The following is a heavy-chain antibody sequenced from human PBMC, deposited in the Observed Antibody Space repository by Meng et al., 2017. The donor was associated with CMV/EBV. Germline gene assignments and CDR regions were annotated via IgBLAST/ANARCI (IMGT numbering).Heavy chain of an antibody. Sequence: TSVKVSCKASGFTFTSSAVQWVRQARGQRLEWIGWIVVGSGNTNYAQKFQERVTITRDMSTSTAYMELSSLRSEDTAVYYCAAEQYCSGGSCYGSSVGEGAFDIWGQGTMVTVSS. J-gene: IGHJ3*02. V-gene: IGHV1-58*01. CDR2: IVVGSGNT. CDR1: GFTFTSSA. CDR3: AAEQYCSGGSCYGSSVGEGAFDI. D-gene: IGHD2-15*01.